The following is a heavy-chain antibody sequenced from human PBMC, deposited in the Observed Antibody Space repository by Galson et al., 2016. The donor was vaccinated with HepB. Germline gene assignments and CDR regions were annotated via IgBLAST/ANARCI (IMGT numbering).Heavy chain of an antibody. V-gene: IGHV3-33*06. CDR2: IRYDGSNE. Sequence: SLRLSCAASGFTFSNYGMHWVRQAPGKGLEWVALIRYDGSNEYYVDSVKGRSTVSRDNSKNMLYMEMNSLRAEDTAIYYCAKERLAISAIGYFDYWGQGTLVAVSS. CDR3: AKERLAISAIGYFDY. CDR1: GFTFSNYG. J-gene: IGHJ4*02. D-gene: IGHD3-3*01.